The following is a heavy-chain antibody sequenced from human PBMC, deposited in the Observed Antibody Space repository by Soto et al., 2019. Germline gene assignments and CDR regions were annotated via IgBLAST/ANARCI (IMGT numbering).Heavy chain of an antibody. Sequence: EVQLLESGGGLVQPGGSLRLSCAASGFTFSSYAMSWVRQAPGKGLEWVSAISGSGGSTYYADSVKGRFTISRDNSKNTLYLQMNSLRAEDTAVYYCAKSVPRYYDSSGSKIFDYWGQGTLVTVSS. D-gene: IGHD3-22*01. V-gene: IGHV3-23*01. J-gene: IGHJ4*02. CDR3: AKSVPRYYDSSGSKIFDY. CDR1: GFTFSSYA. CDR2: ISGSGGST.